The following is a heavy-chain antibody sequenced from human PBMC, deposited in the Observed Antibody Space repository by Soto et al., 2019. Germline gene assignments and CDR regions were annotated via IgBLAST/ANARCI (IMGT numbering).Heavy chain of an antibody. CDR3: ARRGDYSYYSYMDV. D-gene: IGHD4-17*01. CDR2: IYYSGST. J-gene: IGHJ6*03. Sequence: QLQLQESGPGLVKPSETLSLTCTVSGGSISSSSYYWGWIRPPPGKGLEWIGSIYYSGSTYYNPSLKSRVTISVDTSKNQFSLKLSSVTAADTAVYYCARRGDYSYYSYMDVWGKGTTVTVSS. CDR1: GGSISSSSYY. V-gene: IGHV4-39*01.